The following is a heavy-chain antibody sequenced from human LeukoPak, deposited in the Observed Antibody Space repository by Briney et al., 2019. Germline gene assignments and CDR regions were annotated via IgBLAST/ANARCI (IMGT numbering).Heavy chain of an antibody. Sequence: SETLSLTCTVSGGSIRGYYWSWIRQPPGKGLEWIGYMYYSGSSKYNPYLKSRATISRDTSKNQFSLKLTSVTVADTAVYFCARDRVGDYFDYWGQGALVTVSS. J-gene: IGHJ4*02. CDR3: ARDRVGDYFDY. CDR1: GGSIRGYY. CDR2: MYYSGSS. V-gene: IGHV4-59*01. D-gene: IGHD3-16*01.